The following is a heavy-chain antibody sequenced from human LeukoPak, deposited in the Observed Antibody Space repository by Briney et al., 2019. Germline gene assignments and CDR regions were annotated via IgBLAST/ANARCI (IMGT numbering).Heavy chain of an antibody. Sequence: PGGSLRLSCAASGFTFSSYSMNWVRQAPGKGLEWVSSISSSSSYIYYADSVKGRFTISRDNAKNSLYLQMNSLRAEDTAVYYCAGGIALMVYAMGYWGQGTLVTVSS. J-gene: IGHJ4*02. CDR3: AGGIALMVYAMGY. V-gene: IGHV3-21*01. D-gene: IGHD2-8*01. CDR2: ISSSSSYI. CDR1: GFTFSSYS.